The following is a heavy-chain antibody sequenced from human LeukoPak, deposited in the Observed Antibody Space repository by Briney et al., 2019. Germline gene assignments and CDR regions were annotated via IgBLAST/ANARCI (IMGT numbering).Heavy chain of an antibody. CDR1: GFTFSSYA. V-gene: IGHV3-30-3*01. CDR2: ISYDGSNK. CDR3: ARDAEARSLAFDY. Sequence: PGRSLRLSCAASGFTFSSYAMHWVRQAPGKGLEWVAVISYDGSNKYYADSVKGRFTTSRDNSKNTLYLQMNSLRAEDTAVYYCARDAEARSLAFDYWGQGTLVTVSS. D-gene: IGHD6-6*01. J-gene: IGHJ4*02.